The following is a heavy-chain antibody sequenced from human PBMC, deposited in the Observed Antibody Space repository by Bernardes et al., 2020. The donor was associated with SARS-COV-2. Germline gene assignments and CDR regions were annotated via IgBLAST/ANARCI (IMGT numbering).Heavy chain of an antibody. Sequence: SETLSLTCTVSGGSISSYYWSWIRQPPGKGLEWIGYIYYSGSTNYNPSLKSRVTISVDTSKNQFSLKLSSVTAADTAVYYCARGTFHYYDSSGLLDYWGQGTLVTVSS. CDR2: IYYSGST. D-gene: IGHD3-22*01. J-gene: IGHJ4*02. CDR1: GGSISSYY. V-gene: IGHV4-59*01. CDR3: ARGTFHYYDSSGLLDY.